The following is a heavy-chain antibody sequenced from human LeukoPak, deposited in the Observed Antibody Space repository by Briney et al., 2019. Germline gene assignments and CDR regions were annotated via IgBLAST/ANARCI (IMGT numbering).Heavy chain of an antibody. CDR2: IYYSGST. V-gene: IGHV4-61*01. J-gene: IGHJ4*02. Sequence: SETLSLTCTVPGGSVSSGSYYWSWIRQPPGKGLEWIGYIYYSGSTNYNPSLKSRVTISVDTSKNQFSLKLSSVTAADTAVYYCARVKGGYFDYWGQGTLVTVSS. CDR3: ARVKGGYFDY. CDR1: GGSVSSGSYY. D-gene: IGHD3-22*01.